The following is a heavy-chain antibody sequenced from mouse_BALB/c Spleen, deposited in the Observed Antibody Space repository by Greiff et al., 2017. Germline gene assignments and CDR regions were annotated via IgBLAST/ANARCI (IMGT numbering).Heavy chain of an antibody. Sequence: EVHLVESGGGLVKPGGSLTLSCAASGFAFSSYDMSWVRQTPEKRLEWVAYISSGGGSTYYPDTVKGRFTISRDNAKNTLYLQMSSLKSEDTAMYYCARQNYRYLFDYWGQGTTLTVSA. V-gene: IGHV5-12-1*01. J-gene: IGHJ2*01. CDR2: ISSGGGST. D-gene: IGHD2-14*01. CDR3: ARQNYRYLFDY. CDR1: GFAFSSYD.